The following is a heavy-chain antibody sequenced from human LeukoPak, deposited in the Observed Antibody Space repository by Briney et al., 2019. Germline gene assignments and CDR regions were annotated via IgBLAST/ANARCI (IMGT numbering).Heavy chain of an antibody. D-gene: IGHD2-15*01. CDR2: IYYSGST. Sequence: SETLSLTGTVSGGSISSSSYYWGWIRQPPGKGLEWIGSIYYSGSTYYNPSLKSRVTISVDTSKNQFSLKLSSVTAADTAVYYCARGYCSGGSCYSYYYYNYMDVWGKGTTVTVSS. J-gene: IGHJ6*03. CDR1: GGSISSSSYY. V-gene: IGHV4-39*07. CDR3: ARGYCSGGSCYSYYYYNYMDV.